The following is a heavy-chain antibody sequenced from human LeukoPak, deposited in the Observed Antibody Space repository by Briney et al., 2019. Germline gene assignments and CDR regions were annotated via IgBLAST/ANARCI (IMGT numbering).Heavy chain of an antibody. CDR1: GFSFSNNE. Sequence: GGSLRLSCEASGFSFSNNEMNWVRQAPGRGLEWVSYISRGGGTIYYADSVKGRFTLSRDNVQNSLYLQMNSLRAEDTAVYYCARTGATGGSGNYWGQGTLVTVSS. J-gene: IGHJ4*02. D-gene: IGHD1-26*01. V-gene: IGHV3-48*03. CDR3: ARTGATGGSGNY. CDR2: ISRGGGTI.